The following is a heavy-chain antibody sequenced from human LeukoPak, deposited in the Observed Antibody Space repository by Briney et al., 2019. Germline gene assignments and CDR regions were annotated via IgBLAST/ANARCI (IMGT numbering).Heavy chain of an antibody. Sequence: GGSLRLSCAASGFTFSSYSMNWVRQAPGKGLEWVSYISSSSSTIYYADSVKGRFTISRDNSKNTLYLQMNSLRAEDTAVYYCAKDPLKYYDFWSGYYPLNYWGQGTLVTVSS. CDR1: GFTFSSYS. CDR3: AKDPLKYYDFWSGYYPLNY. J-gene: IGHJ4*02. V-gene: IGHV3-48*01. D-gene: IGHD3-3*01. CDR2: ISSSSSTI.